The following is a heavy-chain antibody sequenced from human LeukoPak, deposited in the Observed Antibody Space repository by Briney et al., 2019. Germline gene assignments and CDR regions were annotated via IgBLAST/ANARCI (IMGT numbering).Heavy chain of an antibody. J-gene: IGHJ4*02. CDR2: ISGSGGST. CDR1: GFTFSSYA. V-gene: IGHV3-23*01. D-gene: IGHD6-13*01. CDR3: ARADAYSSTWCFDY. Sequence: GGSLRLSCAASGFTFSSYAMSWVRQAPGKGLEWVSAISGSGGSTYYADSVKGRFTISRDNSKNTLYLQMNSLRAEDTAVYYRARADAYSSTWCFDYWGQGALVTVSS.